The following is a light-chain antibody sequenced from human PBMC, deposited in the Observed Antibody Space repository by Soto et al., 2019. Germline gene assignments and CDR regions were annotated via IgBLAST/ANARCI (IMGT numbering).Light chain of an antibody. CDR1: QSISGW. CDR2: DVV. V-gene: IGKV1-5*01. CDR3: QQYNSYWT. J-gene: IGKJ1*01. Sequence: DIQMTQSPSTLSASVGARVSITCRASQSISGWLAWYQQKPGKAPTLLIYDVVSLGRGVPSRFSGSGSGTDFTLTISSLQPDDFATYYCQQYNSYWTFGQGTKVDIK.